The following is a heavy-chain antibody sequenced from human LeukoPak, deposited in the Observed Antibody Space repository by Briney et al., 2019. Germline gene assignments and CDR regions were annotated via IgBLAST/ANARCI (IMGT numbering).Heavy chain of an antibody. D-gene: IGHD6-6*01. CDR1: GYTFTGYY. CDR3: ACLLSIAARFNIDY. CDR2: INPNSGGT. J-gene: IGHJ4*02. V-gene: IGHV1-2*02. Sequence: ASVKVSCKASGYTFTGYYMHWVRQAPGQGLEWMGWINPNSGGTNYAQKFQGRVTMTRDTSISTAYMELSRLRSDDTAVYYCACLLSIAARFNIDYWGQGTLVTVPS.